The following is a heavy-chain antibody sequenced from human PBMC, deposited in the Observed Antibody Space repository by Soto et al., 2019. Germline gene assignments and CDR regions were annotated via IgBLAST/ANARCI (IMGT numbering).Heavy chain of an antibody. J-gene: IGHJ2*01. CDR3: ARRRRRIAARHWYFDL. D-gene: IGHD6-6*01. Sequence: QVQLQQWGAGLLKPSETLSLTCAVYGGSFSGYYWSWIRQPPGKGLEWIGEINHSGSTNYNPSLKSRVTISVDTSKNQFSLKLSSVTAADTAVYSCARRRRRIAARHWYFDLWGRGTLVTVSS. CDR1: GGSFSGYY. V-gene: IGHV4-34*01. CDR2: INHSGST.